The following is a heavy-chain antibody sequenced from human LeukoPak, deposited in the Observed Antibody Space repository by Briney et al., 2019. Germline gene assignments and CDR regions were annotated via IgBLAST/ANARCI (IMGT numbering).Heavy chain of an antibody. Sequence: GRSLRLSCAASGFTFSSYGMHWVRQAPGKGLEWVAVISYDGSNKYYAESVKGRFTISRDKSKNTLYLQMNSLRAEDTAVYYCAKDRPYSSGQLKTYYFDYWGQGTLVTVSS. J-gene: IGHJ4*02. V-gene: IGHV3-30*18. CDR1: GFTFSSYG. D-gene: IGHD6-19*01. CDR3: AKDRPYSSGQLKTYYFDY. CDR2: ISYDGSNK.